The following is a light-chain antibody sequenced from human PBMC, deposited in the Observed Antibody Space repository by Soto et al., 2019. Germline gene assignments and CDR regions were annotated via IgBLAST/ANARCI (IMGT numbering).Light chain of an antibody. Sequence: QSALTQPASVSGSPGQSITISCTGTSSDVGGYNYVSWYQQHPGKAPKLMIYDVSNRPSGVSNRFSGSKSGSTASLTISGLQAEDEAEYYCTSYTSSSSSYVFGTGTKVTVL. V-gene: IGLV2-14*01. J-gene: IGLJ1*01. CDR2: DVS. CDR3: TSYTSSSSSYV. CDR1: SSDVGGYNY.